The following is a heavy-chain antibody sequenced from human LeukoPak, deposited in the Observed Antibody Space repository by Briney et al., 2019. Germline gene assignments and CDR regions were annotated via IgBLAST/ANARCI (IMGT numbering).Heavy chain of an antibody. CDR2: IIPIFGTA. CDR3: ARDVAMMNSYYFDY. Sequence: SVKVSRKASGGTFSSYAISWVRQAPGQGLEWMGGIIPIFGTANYAQKFQGRVTITADESTSTAYMELSSLRSEDTAVYYCARDVAMMNSYYFDYWGQGTLVTVSS. CDR1: GGTFSSYA. J-gene: IGHJ4*02. V-gene: IGHV1-69*13. D-gene: IGHD5-12*01.